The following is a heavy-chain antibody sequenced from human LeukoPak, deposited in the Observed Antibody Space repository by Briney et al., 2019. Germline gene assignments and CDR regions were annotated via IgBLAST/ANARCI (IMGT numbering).Heavy chain of an antibody. CDR2: IIPIFGTA. CDR1: GGTFSSYA. V-gene: IGHV1-69*05. CDR3: ASGGSYGVDY. Sequence: ASVKVSCKASGGTFSSYAISWVRQAPGQGLEWMGGIIPIFGTANYAQKFQGRVTITTDESTSTAYMELSSLRSEDTAVYYCASGGSYGVDYWGQGTLVTVSS. J-gene: IGHJ4*02. D-gene: IGHD1-26*01.